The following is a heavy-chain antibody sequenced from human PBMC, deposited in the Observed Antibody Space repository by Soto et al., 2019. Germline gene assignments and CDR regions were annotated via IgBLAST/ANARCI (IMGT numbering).Heavy chain of an antibody. CDR1: GSDFSTYS. V-gene: IGHV3-48*02. Sequence: GGSLRLSCRASGSDFSTYSMNWVRQAPGQGLEWIAYVSLDSDSIQYADSVKGRFTISRDDAENSLYLQMDSLRDEDTATYYCARLYYDYVWGQGTTVTVSS. CDR3: ARLYYDYV. J-gene: IGHJ6*02. D-gene: IGHD3-3*01. CDR2: VSLDSDSI.